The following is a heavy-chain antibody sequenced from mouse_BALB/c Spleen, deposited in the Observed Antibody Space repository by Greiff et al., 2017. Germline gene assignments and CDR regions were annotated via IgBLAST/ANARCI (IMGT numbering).Heavy chain of an antibody. V-gene: IGHV3-6*02. CDR3: ARDSYRYYAMDY. Sequence: EVKLQESGPGLVKPSQSLSLTCSVTGYSITSGYYWNWIRQFPGNKLEWMGYISYDGSNNYNPSLKNRISITRDTSKNQFFLKLNSVTTEDTATYYCARDSYRYYAMDYWGQGTSVTVSS. J-gene: IGHJ4*01. CDR1: GYSITSGYY. CDR2: ISYDGSN. D-gene: IGHD2-14*01.